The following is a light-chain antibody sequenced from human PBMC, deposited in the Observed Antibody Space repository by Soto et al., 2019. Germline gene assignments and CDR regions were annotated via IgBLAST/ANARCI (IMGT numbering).Light chain of an antibody. V-gene: IGKV4-1*01. CDR1: QSLFFTSNKKNY. CDR2: WAS. J-gene: IGKJ1*01. Sequence: DIVMTQSPDSLAVSLGETAAINCKSNQSLFFTSNKKNYLAWYRQKPGQPPKLIISWASSRESGVPDRFSGSGSATDFTLTISSLQAEDFAVYYCQQYNDWPRTFGQGTKVDIK. CDR3: QQYNDWPRT.